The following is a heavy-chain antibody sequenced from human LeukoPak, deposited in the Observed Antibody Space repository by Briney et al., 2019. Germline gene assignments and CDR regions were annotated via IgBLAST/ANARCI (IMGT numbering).Heavy chain of an antibody. CDR3: ASGFYDSSGYHY. CDR1: GYTFTSYG. CDR2: IIPIFGTA. V-gene: IGHV1-69*13. D-gene: IGHD3-22*01. J-gene: IGHJ4*02. Sequence: SVKVSCKASGYTFTSYGISWVRQAPGQGLEWMGGIIPIFGTANYAQKFQGRVTITADESTSTAYMELSSLRSEDTAVYYCASGFYDSSGYHYWGQGTLVTVSS.